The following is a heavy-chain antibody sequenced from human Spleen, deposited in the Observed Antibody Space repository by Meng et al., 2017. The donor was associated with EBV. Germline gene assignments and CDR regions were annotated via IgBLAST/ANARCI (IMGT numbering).Heavy chain of an antibody. CDR1: RNTFSNYD. D-gene: IGHD3-22*01. J-gene: IGHJ4*02. CDR3: ARALYFDRRGYFGF. Sequence: QGQLVQTGYGFKRPGDSVKLSCKASRNTFSNYDVNWVRQAPGQGPEWMGWINSNTGNPTYAPAFRGRFVFSLDTSVSTAFLQITSLKTEDTAVYYCARALYFDRRGYFGFWGQGSLVTVSS. CDR2: INSNTGNP. V-gene: IGHV7-4-1*02.